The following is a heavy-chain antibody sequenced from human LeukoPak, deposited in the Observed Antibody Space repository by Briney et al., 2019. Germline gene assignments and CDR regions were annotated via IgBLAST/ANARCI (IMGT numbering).Heavy chain of an antibody. Sequence: PGGSLRLSCAASGFTFSNFGISWVRQAPGKGLEWVSAISGSGGSTYYADSVKGRFTISRDNAKNSLYLQMNSLRAEDTAVYYCARDRGSDLAPYSSSWSYWGQGTLVTVSS. J-gene: IGHJ4*02. CDR3: ARDRGSDLAPYSSSWSY. CDR2: ISGSGGST. D-gene: IGHD6-13*01. V-gene: IGHV3-23*01. CDR1: GFTFSNFG.